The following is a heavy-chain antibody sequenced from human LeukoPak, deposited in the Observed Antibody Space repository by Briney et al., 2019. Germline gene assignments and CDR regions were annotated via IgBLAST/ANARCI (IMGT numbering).Heavy chain of an antibody. CDR3: AREVGLSGWLAGENDY. Sequence: SETLSLTCTVSGGSISTSNHYWGWIRQPPGKGLEWIGSIYYSGTTYYNPSLKSRVTISIDTSTSQFSLKLNSVTAADTAVYYCAREVGLSGWLAGENDYWGQGTLVTVSS. D-gene: IGHD6-19*01. CDR1: GGSISTSNHY. J-gene: IGHJ4*02. V-gene: IGHV4-39*07. CDR2: IYYSGTT.